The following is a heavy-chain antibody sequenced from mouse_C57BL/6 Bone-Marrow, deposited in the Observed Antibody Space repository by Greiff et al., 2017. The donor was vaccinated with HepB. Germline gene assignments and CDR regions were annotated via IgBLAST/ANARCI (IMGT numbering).Heavy chain of an antibody. CDR3: ASGYYYAMDY. CDR2: IYPGSGNT. J-gene: IGHJ4*01. CDR1: GYSFTSYY. V-gene: IGHV1-66*01. Sequence: QVQLQQSGPELVKPGASVKISCKASGYSFTSYYIHWVKQRPGQGLEWIGWIYPGSGNTKYNEKFKGKATLTADTSSSTAYMQLSSLTSEDSAVYYCASGYYYAMDYWGQGTSVTVSA.